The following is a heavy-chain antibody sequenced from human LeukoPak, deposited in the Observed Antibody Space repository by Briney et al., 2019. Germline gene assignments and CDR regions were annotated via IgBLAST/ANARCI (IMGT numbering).Heavy chain of an antibody. D-gene: IGHD3-22*01. CDR2: IYYRGST. J-gene: IGHJ4*02. CDR3: AREARSGYYLVPSGY. Sequence: SETLSLTCTVSGGSISSYYWSWIRQPPGKGLEWIGYIYYRGSTNYNPSLKSRVTISVDTSKNQFSLKLSSVTAADTAVYYCAREARSGYYLVPSGYWGQGTLVTVSS. V-gene: IGHV4-59*01. CDR1: GGSISSYY.